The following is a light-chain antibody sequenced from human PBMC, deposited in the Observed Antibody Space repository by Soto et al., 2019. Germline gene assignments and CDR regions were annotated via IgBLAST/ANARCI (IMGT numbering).Light chain of an antibody. CDR1: QSVSNNY. J-gene: IGKJ1*01. V-gene: IGKV3D-20*01. CDR3: HQHGSSPWT. CDR2: DAS. Sequence: EIVLTQSPATLSLSPGARATLSCGASQSVSNNYLAWYQQKPGLAPRVLIYDASRRAAGIPDRFSGSGSGADFTFAISRLVTEAFADYYCHQHGSSPWTLGHGTKVETK.